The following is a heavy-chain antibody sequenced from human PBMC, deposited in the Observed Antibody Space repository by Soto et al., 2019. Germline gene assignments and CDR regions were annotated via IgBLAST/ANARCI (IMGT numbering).Heavy chain of an antibody. Sequence: ASVKVSCKASGYTFTSYYMHWVRQAPGQGLEWMGIINPSGGSTSYAQKFQGRVTITADNSTSTAYMELSNLRSDDTAVYYCAKGEGPQAVAGSLYYYGMDVWGQGTTVTVSS. CDR3: AKGEGPQAVAGSLYYYGMDV. CDR1: GYTFTSYY. V-gene: IGHV1-46*03. CDR2: INPSGGST. D-gene: IGHD6-19*01. J-gene: IGHJ6*02.